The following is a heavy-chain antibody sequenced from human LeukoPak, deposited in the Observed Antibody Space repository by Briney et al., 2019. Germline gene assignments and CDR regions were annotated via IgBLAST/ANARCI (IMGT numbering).Heavy chain of an antibody. J-gene: IGHJ4*02. CDR2: ISAYNGNT. D-gene: IGHD2-21*01. CDR1: GYTFTSYG. V-gene: IGHV1-18*01. CDR3: ARDDRIPSSSYFDY. Sequence: ASVKVSCKASGYTFTSYGISWVRQAPGQGLEWMGWISAYNGNTNYAQKLQGRVTMTTDTSTSTAYMELRSLRSDDTAVYYCARDDRIPSSSYFDYWGQGTLVTVSS.